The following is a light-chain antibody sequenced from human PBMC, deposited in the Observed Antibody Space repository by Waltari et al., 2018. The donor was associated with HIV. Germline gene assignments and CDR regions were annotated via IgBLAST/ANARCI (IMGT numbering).Light chain of an antibody. J-gene: IGLJ2*01. CDR3: SSYAPTNKFYVL. CDR2: EVT. V-gene: IGLV2-8*01. Sequence: QSALTQPPSASGSPGQSVTMSCTGTSSDIGGYNYVSWYQQHPGKAPKLIMTEVTKRPAGVPYRFSGSKSGNTASLTVSGLQAEEEAHYYCSSYAPTNKFYVLFGGGTTLTVL. CDR1: SSDIGGYNY.